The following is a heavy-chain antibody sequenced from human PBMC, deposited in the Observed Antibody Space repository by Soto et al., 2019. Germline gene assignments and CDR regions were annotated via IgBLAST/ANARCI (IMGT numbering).Heavy chain of an antibody. CDR2: ISYDGSSK. V-gene: IGHV3-30-3*01. D-gene: IGHD3-22*01. Sequence: PGGSLRLSCAASGFTFSTYAMHWVRQAPGKGLEWVAVISYDGSSKYYADSVKGRFTISRDNSKNKLYLRMNSLRAEDMAAYHCARAVGDYDSSGYYYDFWGQGTLVTVSS. CDR1: GFTFSTYA. CDR3: ARAVGDYDSSGYYYDF. J-gene: IGHJ4*02.